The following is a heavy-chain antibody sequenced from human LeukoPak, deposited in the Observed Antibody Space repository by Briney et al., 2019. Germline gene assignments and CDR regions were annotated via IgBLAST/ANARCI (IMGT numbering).Heavy chain of an antibody. J-gene: IGHJ4*02. CDR2: IYNDGST. CDR1: GLTVSSSY. CDR3: ASLYYYDSSGPPDGDY. D-gene: IGHD3-22*01. Sequence: GGSLRLSCAASGLTVSSSYMSWVRQAPGKGLEWVSIIYNDGSTYYADSMKGRFTISRDNSKNTLYLQVSSLRSEDTAVYYCASLYYYDSSGPPDGDYWGQGTLVTVSS. V-gene: IGHV3-53*05.